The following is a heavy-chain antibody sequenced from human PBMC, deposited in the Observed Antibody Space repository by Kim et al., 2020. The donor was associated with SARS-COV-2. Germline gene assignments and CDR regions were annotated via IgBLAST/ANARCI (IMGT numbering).Heavy chain of an antibody. J-gene: IGHJ1*01. CDR1: GGSISSSSYY. Sequence: SETLSLTCTVSGGSISSSSYYWGWIRQPPGKGLEWIGSIYYSGSTYYNPSLKSRVTISVDTSKNQFSLKLSSVTAADTAVYYCAMSGASSGWYAYFQHWGQGTLVTVSS. D-gene: IGHD6-19*01. CDR3: AMSGASSGWYAYFQH. V-gene: IGHV4-39*01. CDR2: IYYSGST.